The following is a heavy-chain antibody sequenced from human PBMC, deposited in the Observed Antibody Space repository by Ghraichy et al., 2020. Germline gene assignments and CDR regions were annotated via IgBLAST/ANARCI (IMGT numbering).Heavy chain of an antibody. CDR1: SGSFSTYY. V-gene: IGHV4-4*09. Sequence: SETLSLTCTVSSGSFSTYYWTWIRQSPGKGLEWIGYIYSSGSTNYNPSLKSRVTISLDTSKKQFSLMLYSLTAADTAVYYCARRTAVPGTASAWFDPWGQGILVTVSS. J-gene: IGHJ5*02. CDR2: IYSSGST. CDR3: ARRTAVPGTASAWFDP. D-gene: IGHD6-19*01.